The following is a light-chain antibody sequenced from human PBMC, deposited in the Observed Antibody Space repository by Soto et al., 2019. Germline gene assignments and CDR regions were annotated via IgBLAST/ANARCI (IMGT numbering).Light chain of an antibody. Sequence: AIQMTQSPSSLSASVGDRVTITCRASQGIRNDLGWYQQKPGKAPKLLIYAASSLQSGVPSSFSGSGSGTDFTLTISSLQPEDFASDYRLQGYTYPLTFGQGTRLEIK. CDR1: QGIRND. CDR2: AAS. V-gene: IGKV1-6*01. J-gene: IGKJ5*01. CDR3: LQGYTYPLT.